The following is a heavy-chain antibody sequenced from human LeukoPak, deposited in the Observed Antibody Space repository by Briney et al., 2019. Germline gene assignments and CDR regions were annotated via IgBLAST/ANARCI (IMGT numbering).Heavy chain of an antibody. CDR1: GYTLTELS. J-gene: IGHJ5*02. CDR2: FDPEDGEA. V-gene: IGHV1-24*01. D-gene: IGHD6-13*01. Sequence: ASVTVSCTVSGYTLTELSMHWVRQAPGKGLEWMGGFDPEDGEAIYAQKFQGRVTMTEDTSTDTAYMELSSLRSEDTAVYYCATDPGLGGAAAGGGNWFDPWGQGTLVTVSS. CDR3: ATDPGLGGAAAGGGNWFDP.